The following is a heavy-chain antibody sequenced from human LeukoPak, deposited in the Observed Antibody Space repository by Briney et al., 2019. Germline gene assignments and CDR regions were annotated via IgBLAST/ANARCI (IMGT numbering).Heavy chain of an antibody. J-gene: IGHJ4*02. Sequence: PGGSLRLSCAASGFTFSSYCMHWVRQAPGKGLEWVAVISNDGSNKYYADSVKGRFTISRDNSKNTLYLQMNSLRPEDKAVYYCAKGPTSGYGLFDQWGQGTLVTVSS. CDR1: GFTFSSYC. CDR3: AKGPTSGYGLFDQ. V-gene: IGHV3-30*18. CDR2: ISNDGSNK. D-gene: IGHD5-12*01.